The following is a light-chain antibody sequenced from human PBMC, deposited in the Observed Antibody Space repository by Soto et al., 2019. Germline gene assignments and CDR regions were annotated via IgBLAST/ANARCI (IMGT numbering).Light chain of an antibody. Sequence: DIQMTQSPSSLSASVGDRVTITCRASQSISSYLNWYQQKPGKAPKLLIYAASSLQSGVPSRFSGSGSGTDFTLTITSLQPEDFATYYCHQVYTYPRTFGQGTKV. J-gene: IGKJ1*01. CDR2: AAS. CDR3: HQVYTYPRT. CDR1: QSISSY. V-gene: IGKV1-39*01.